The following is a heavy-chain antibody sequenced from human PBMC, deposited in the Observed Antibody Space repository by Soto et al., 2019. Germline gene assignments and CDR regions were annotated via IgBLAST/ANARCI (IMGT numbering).Heavy chain of an antibody. V-gene: IGHV1-69*04. D-gene: IGHD4-17*01. J-gene: IGHJ4*02. CDR2: IIPILGIA. CDR1: GGTFSSYT. CDR3: AKDTPGAVTASVY. Sequence: SVKVSCKASGGTFSSYTISWVRQAPGQGLEWMGRIIPILGIANYAQKFQGRVTITADKSTSTAYMELSSLRSEDTAVYYWAKDTPGAVTASVYWAKGTLVPVSP.